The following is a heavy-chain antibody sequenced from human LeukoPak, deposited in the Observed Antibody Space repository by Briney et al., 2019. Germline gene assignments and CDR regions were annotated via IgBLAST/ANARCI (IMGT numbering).Heavy chain of an antibody. D-gene: IGHD2-21*02. Sequence: PSETLSLTCTVSGGSISNYYWSWIRQLAGKGLEWIGRIYSTGITDYIPSLKSRVTMSIDTSKNQFSLRLNSVTAADTAVYYCARSAYCGSDCYYYFDFWGKGTLVTVSS. CDR2: IYSTGIT. J-gene: IGHJ4*02. V-gene: IGHV4-4*07. CDR3: ARSAYCGSDCYYYFDF. CDR1: GGSISNYY.